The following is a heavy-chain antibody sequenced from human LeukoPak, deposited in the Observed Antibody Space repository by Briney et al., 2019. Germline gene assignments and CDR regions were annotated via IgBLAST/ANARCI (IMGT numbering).Heavy chain of an antibody. CDR2: TYYSSKWYN. CDR3: ARELGYCSGGTCHRDFY. J-gene: IGHJ4*02. CDR1: GDSVSSNSVA. V-gene: IGHV6-1*01. Sequence: SQTLSLTCAISGDSVSSNSVAWNWIRQSPSRGLEWLGGTYYSSKWYNDYAVSVKSRITINPDTSKNQFSLQLNSVTPEDTAVYYCARELGYCSGGTCHRDFYWGQGTLVTVSS. D-gene: IGHD2-15*01.